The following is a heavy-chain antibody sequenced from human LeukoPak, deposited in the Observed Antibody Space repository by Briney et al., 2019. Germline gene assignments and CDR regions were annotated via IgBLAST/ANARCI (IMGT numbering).Heavy chain of an antibody. Sequence: ASVKVSCKASGYTFTGYYMHWVRQAPGQGLEWMGWINPNSGGTNYAQKFQGRVTMTRDTSISTAYMELSRLRSDDTAVYYCARDRTGYPQYFQHWGQGTLVTVSS. CDR2: INPNSGGT. CDR3: ARDRTGYPQYFQH. CDR1: GYTFTGYY. D-gene: IGHD3/OR15-3a*01. J-gene: IGHJ1*01. V-gene: IGHV1-2*02.